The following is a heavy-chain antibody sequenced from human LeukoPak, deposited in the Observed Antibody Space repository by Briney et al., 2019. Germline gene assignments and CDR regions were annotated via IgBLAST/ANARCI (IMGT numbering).Heavy chain of an antibody. V-gene: IGHV4-38-2*02. D-gene: IGHD3-10*01. CDR3: ARDRSYSGSYGMDV. CDR2: IYHSGST. CDR1: GYSISSGYY. J-gene: IGHJ6*04. Sequence: SETLSLTCAVSGYSISSGYYWGWIRQPPGKGQEWIGSIYHSGSTYYNPSLKSRVTISVDTSKNQFSLKLSSVTAADTAVYYCARDRSYSGSYGMDVWGKGTTVTVPS.